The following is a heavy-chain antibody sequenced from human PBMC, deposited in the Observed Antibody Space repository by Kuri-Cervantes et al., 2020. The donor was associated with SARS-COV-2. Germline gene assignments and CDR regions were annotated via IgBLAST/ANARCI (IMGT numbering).Heavy chain of an antibody. J-gene: IGHJ3*02. CDR2: VNHRGST. Sequence: GSLRLSCAFYGESFSGYYWNWIRQFPGKGLQWIGEVNHRGSTNYNPSLKSRVTISVDTSKNQFSLKLSSVTAADTAVYYCARFPTHLTMIVFGAFDIWGQGTMVTVSS. V-gene: IGHV4-34*01. CDR1: GESFSGYY. D-gene: IGHD3-22*01. CDR3: ARFPTHLTMIVFGAFDI.